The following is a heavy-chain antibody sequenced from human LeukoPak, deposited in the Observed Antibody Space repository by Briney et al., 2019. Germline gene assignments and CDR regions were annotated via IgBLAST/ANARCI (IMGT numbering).Heavy chain of an antibody. CDR1: GFTFSTYA. CDR3: ARDGPEFGEVYYGMDV. CDR2: ITGSGVST. Sequence: GGSLRLSCAASGFTFSTYAMSWVRQAPGKGLEWVSGITGSGVSTYYADSVKGRFTISRDNSKNTLYLQMNSLRAEDTAVYYCARDGPEFGEVYYGMDVWGQGTTVTVSS. J-gene: IGHJ6*02. D-gene: IGHD3-10*01. V-gene: IGHV3-23*01.